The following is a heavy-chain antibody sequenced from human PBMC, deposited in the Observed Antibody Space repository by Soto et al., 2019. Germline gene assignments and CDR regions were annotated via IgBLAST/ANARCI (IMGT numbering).Heavy chain of an antibody. Sequence: GGSLRLSCAASGFTFSSYSMNWVRQAPGKGLEWVSSISSSSSYIYYADSVKGRFTISRDNAKNSLYLQMNSLRAEDTAVYYCARDRVTIFGVAFDYWGQGTLVTVSS. CDR3: ARDRVTIFGVAFDY. D-gene: IGHD3-3*01. V-gene: IGHV3-21*01. CDR1: GFTFSSYS. J-gene: IGHJ4*02. CDR2: ISSSSSYI.